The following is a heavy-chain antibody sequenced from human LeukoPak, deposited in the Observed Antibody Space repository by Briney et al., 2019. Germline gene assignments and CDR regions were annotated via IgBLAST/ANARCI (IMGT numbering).Heavy chain of an antibody. D-gene: IGHD1-7*01. J-gene: IGHJ4*02. Sequence: QAGGSLRLSCAASGFIFRSYWMVWVRQAPGKGLEWVASIDEHGFKTYYAASVTGRFTISKDTAKNSLDLQMNSLRAEDTAVYYCARDGITCTRDYWGQGTLVTVSS. CDR1: GFIFRSYW. CDR2: IDEHGFKT. CDR3: ARDGITCTRDY. V-gene: IGHV3-7*01.